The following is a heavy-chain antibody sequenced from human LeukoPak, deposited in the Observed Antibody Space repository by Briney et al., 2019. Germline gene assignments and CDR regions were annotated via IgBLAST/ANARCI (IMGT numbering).Heavy chain of an antibody. Sequence: GGALRLSCAASGFTFSSYSMNWVRQAPGKGLGWVSSISSSSSYIYYADSVKGRFTISRDNAKNPMYLQMNSLRAEDTAVYYCARPPLGYCSSTSCLENWFDPWGQGTLVTVSS. D-gene: IGHD2-2*01. CDR1: GFTFSSYS. CDR2: ISSSSSYI. CDR3: ARPPLGYCSSTSCLENWFDP. V-gene: IGHV3-21*01. J-gene: IGHJ5*02.